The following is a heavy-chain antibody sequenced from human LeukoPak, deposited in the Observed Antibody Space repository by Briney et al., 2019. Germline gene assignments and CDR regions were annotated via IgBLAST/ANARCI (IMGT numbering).Heavy chain of an antibody. CDR1: GFPFSVYW. D-gene: IGHD1-26*01. V-gene: IGHV3-7*01. CDR2: IKGDESAR. Sequence: PGGSLRLSCGASGFPFSVYWMAWVRQAPGKGLEWVANIKGDESARHQADSVKGRFTISRDNTRNSLYLQMTNLRGDDTAVYYCARDVVGSLDYWGQGTLVTVSS. CDR3: ARDVVGSLDY. J-gene: IGHJ4*02.